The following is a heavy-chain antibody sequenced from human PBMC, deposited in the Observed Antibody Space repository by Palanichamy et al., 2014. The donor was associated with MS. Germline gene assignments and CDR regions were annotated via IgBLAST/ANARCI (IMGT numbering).Heavy chain of an antibody. CDR3: AREGTDRLRFAFDI. Sequence: QVQLVQSGAEVKKPGASVKVSCKASGYIFPNYIIHWVRQAPGQRLEWMGWINAVNGNTEYSLKFQDRVTITRDTSASIAYMELSSLTSEDTAVYYCAREGTDRLRFAFDIWGPGTMVTVSS. V-gene: IGHV1-3*01. D-gene: IGHD5-12*01. CDR1: GYIFPNYI. J-gene: IGHJ3*02. CDR2: INAVNGNT.